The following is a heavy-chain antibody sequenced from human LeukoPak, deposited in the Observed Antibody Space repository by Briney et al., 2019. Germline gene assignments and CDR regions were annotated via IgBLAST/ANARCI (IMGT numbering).Heavy chain of an antibody. CDR3: AREDNSSWPFDY. V-gene: IGHV3-30*03. Sequence: GGSLRLSCAASGFTFSSYGMHWVRQAPGKGLEWVAVISYDGSNKYYAGSVKGRFTISRDNSKNTLYLQMNSLRAEDTAVYYCAREDNSSWPFDYWGQGTLVTVSS. CDR1: GFTFSSYG. CDR2: ISYDGSNK. J-gene: IGHJ4*02. D-gene: IGHD6-13*01.